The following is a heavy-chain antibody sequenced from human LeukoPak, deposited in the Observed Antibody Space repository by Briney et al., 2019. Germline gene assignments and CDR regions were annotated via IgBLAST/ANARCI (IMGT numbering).Heavy chain of an antibody. CDR3: ARCGSSSYLFDY. V-gene: IGHV4-61*02. Sequence: PSETLSLTCTVSGGSISSGSYYWSWIRQPAGKGLEWIGRIYTSGSTNYNPSLKSRVTISVDRSKNQFSLKLSSVTAADTAVYYCARCGSSSYLFDYWGQGTLVTVSS. CDR1: GGSISSGSYY. D-gene: IGHD6-13*01. CDR2: IYTSGST. J-gene: IGHJ4*02.